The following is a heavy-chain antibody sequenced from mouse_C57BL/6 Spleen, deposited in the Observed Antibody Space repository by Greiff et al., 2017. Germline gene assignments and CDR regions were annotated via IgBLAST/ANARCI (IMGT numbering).Heavy chain of an antibody. CDR1: GYSITSGYY. J-gene: IGHJ3*01. Sequence: EVQLQQSGPGLVKPSQSLSLTCSVTGYSITSGYYWNWIRQFPGNKLEWMGYISYDGSNNYNPSLKNRISITRDTSKNQFFLKLNSVTTEDTATYYCARAGEKQLRLRFAYWGQGTLVTVSA. CDR2: ISYDGSN. CDR3: ARAGEKQLRLRFAY. V-gene: IGHV3-6*01. D-gene: IGHD3-2*02.